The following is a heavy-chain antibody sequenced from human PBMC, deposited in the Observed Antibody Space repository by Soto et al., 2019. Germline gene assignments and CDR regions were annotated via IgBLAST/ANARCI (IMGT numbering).Heavy chain of an antibody. CDR3: ARDIRGYSRAFDY. J-gene: IGHJ4*02. D-gene: IGHD5-18*01. Sequence: SETLSLTCTVSGDSVSSDSYYWTWIRQPPGKGLEWIGYISSSGRTNYNPSLKSRVTISLDTSSNQFSLELTSVTAADTAIYYCARDIRGYSRAFDYWGQGTLVTVSS. CDR1: GDSVSSDSYY. V-gene: IGHV4-61*01. CDR2: ISSSGRT.